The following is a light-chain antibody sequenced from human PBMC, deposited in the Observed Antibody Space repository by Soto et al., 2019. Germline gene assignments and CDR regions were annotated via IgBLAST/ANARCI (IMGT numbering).Light chain of an antibody. J-gene: IGKJ1*01. V-gene: IGKV1-39*01. CDR3: QQSFGTPRT. CDR2: LSS. Sequence: DIQMTQSPSSLSASVGDSVTITCRAGQSIGNFLSWYQQRPGRAPKLLIYLSSTLQSGVPSRFLGGGSGTEFTLTISSLQPEDFATYFCQQSFGTPRTFGQGTKVDIK. CDR1: QSIGNF.